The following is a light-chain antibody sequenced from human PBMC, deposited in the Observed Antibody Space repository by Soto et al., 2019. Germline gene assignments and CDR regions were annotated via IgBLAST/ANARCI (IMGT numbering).Light chain of an antibody. CDR1: QSVGSL. CDR3: QQSYRLPYT. CDR2: AAS. J-gene: IGKJ2*01. Sequence: DIQMTQSPSSLSASVGDRVTITCRASQSVGSLLNWFQQRPGIATKLLIYAASTLQSGDPSRFSVSGAGTDFTLIISSLQPEYFATYYCQQSYRLPYTFGQGTKREI. V-gene: IGKV1-39*01.